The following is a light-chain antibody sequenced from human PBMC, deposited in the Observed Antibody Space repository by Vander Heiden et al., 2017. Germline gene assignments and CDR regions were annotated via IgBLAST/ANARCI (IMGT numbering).Light chain of an antibody. CDR2: DDS. CDR3: QAWDDSSDHRV. V-gene: IGLV3-21*02. J-gene: IGLJ3*02. CDR1: NIVSKS. Sequence: SYVLTQPPAVSVAPGQTARITCGGNNIVSKSVHWYQQKPGQAPVLVLYDDSDRPSGIPERFSGSNSGNTATLTISRVEAGDEADFYCQAWDDSSDHRVFGGGTKLTVL.